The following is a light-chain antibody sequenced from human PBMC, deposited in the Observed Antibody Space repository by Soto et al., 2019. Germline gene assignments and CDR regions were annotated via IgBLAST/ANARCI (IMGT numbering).Light chain of an antibody. CDR1: SSNIGAGYD. J-gene: IGLJ2*01. CDR2: DNN. Sequence: QSVLTQPPSVSGAPGQRVTISCTGSSSNIGAGYDVHWYQQLPGTAPKVLIYDNNNRPSGVPDRFSGSKSGSSAPLAITGLHAEDDADYFCHSHDVSLTGTVFGGGTKLTVL. CDR3: HSHDVSLTGTV. V-gene: IGLV1-40*01.